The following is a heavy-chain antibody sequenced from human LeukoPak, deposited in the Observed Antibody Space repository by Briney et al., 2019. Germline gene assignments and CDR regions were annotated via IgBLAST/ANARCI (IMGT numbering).Heavy chain of an antibody. J-gene: IGHJ4*02. CDR2: ISYDGSNK. V-gene: IGHV3-30-3*01. D-gene: IGHD5-24*01. CDR3: ARSPSQMATIPDPGY. Sequence: PGGSLRLSCAASGFTFSSYAMHWVRQAPGKGLEWVAVISYDGSNKYYADSVKGRFTISRDNSKNTLYLQMNSLRAEDTAVYYCARSPSQMATIPDPGYWGQGTLVTVSS. CDR1: GFTFSSYA.